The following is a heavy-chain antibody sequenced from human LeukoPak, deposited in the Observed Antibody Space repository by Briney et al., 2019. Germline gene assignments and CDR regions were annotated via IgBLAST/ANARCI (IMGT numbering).Heavy chain of an antibody. CDR1: GFTFSSYS. CDR2: ISSSGNYI. D-gene: IGHD3-16*01. V-gene: IGHV3-21*01. CDR3: AKDDNYIRFLS. Sequence: GGSLRLSCAASGFTFSSYSMNWVRQAPGKGLDWVSSISSSGNYIYYADSVKGRFTISRDNAKNSLYLQMNSLRAEDTAVYYCAKDDNYIRFLSWGQGTLVTVSS. J-gene: IGHJ5*02.